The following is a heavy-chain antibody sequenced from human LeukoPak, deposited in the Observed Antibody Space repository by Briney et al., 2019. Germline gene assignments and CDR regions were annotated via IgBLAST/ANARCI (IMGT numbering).Heavy chain of an antibody. J-gene: IGHJ6*03. Sequence: SQTLSLTCTVSGGSISSGSYYWSWIRQPPGKGLEWIGRIYTSGSTNYNPSLKSRVTISVDTSKNQFSLKLSSVTAADTAVYYCARAKQGDCSSTSCYFGYYYYYMDVWGKGTTVTVSS. V-gene: IGHV4-61*02. D-gene: IGHD2-2*01. CDR2: IYTSGST. CDR3: ARAKQGDCSSTSCYFGYYYYYMDV. CDR1: GGSISSGSYY.